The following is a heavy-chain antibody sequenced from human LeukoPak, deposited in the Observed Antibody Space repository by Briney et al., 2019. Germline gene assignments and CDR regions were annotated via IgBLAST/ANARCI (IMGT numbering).Heavy chain of an antibody. CDR2: INHSGST. Sequence: SETLSLTCAVYGGSFSGYYWSWIRQPPGKGLEWIGEINHSGSTNYNPSLKSRVTISVDTSKNQFSLKLSSVTAADTAVYYCASRQTQQWLVLGAFDIWGQGTMVTVSS. V-gene: IGHV4-34*01. J-gene: IGHJ3*02. D-gene: IGHD6-19*01. CDR3: ASRQTQQWLVLGAFDI. CDR1: GGSFSGYY.